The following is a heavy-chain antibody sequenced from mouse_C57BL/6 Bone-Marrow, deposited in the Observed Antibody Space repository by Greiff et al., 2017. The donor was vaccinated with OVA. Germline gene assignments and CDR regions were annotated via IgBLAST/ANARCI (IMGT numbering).Heavy chain of an antibody. J-gene: IGHJ3*01. CDR3: TTLLGFAY. CDR2: IDPENGDT. CDR1: GFNIKDDY. V-gene: IGHV14-4*01. Sequence: VQLQQSGAELVRPGASVKLSCTASGFNIKDDYMHWVKQRPEQGLEWIGWIDPENGDTEYASKFQGKATITADTSSNTAYLQLSSLTSEDNAVYYCTTLLGFAYWGQGTLVTVSA.